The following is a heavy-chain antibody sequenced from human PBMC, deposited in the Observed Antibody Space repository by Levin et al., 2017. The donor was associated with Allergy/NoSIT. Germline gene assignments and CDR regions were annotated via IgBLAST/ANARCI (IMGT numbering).Heavy chain of an antibody. D-gene: IGHD3-22*01. CDR3: ARRRYYDSSGYVSSGFYGMDV. V-gene: IGHV5-51*01. Sequence: PGGSLRLSCKGSGYSFANYWIGWVRQMPGRGLEWMGIIYPDDSDTRYSPSFQGQVTISADKSISTAFLQWRSLKASDTAVYYCARRRYYDSSGYVSSGFYGMDVWGQGTTVTVSS. J-gene: IGHJ6*02. CDR2: IYPDDSDT. CDR1: GYSFANYW.